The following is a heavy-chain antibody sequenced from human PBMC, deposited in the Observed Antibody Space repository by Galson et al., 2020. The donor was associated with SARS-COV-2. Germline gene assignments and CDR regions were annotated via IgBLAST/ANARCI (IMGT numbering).Heavy chain of an antibody. CDR3: ARRLGTFDS. J-gene: IGHJ4*02. D-gene: IGHD7-27*01. Sequence: EWLGRTYYRSRWFYDYAESVRSRITINADTSKNQVSLQLNSVTPEDAAVYYCARRLGTFDSWGQGTLVTVSS. CDR2: TYYRSRWFY. V-gene: IGHV6-1*01.